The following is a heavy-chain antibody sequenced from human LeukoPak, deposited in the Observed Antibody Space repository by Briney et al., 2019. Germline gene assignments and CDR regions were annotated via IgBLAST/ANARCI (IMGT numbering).Heavy chain of an antibody. CDR2: INTGKGNT. J-gene: IGHJ5*02. CDR1: GYTFTDYA. D-gene: IGHD2-15*01. Sequence: EASVKVSCKASGYTFTDYAMHWVRQAPGERLEWMGWINTGKGNTKYSQKFQGRVTITMDTSASTAYMESSSLRSEDTAVYYCARDHVVGLAPFDPWGQGTLVTVSS. CDR3: ARDHVVGLAPFDP. V-gene: IGHV1-3*04.